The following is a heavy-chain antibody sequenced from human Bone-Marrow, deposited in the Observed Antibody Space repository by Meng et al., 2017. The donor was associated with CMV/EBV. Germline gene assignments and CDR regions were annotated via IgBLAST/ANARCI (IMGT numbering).Heavy chain of an antibody. J-gene: IGHJ4*02. Sequence: AVYGGSFSGYYWSWIRQPPGKGLEWIGEINHSGSTNYNPSLKSRVTISVDTSKNQFSLKLSSVTAADTAVYYCARAGSSGYYSPFVYWGQGTLVTVSS. V-gene: IGHV4-34*01. D-gene: IGHD3-22*01. CDR2: INHSGST. CDR3: ARAGSSGYYSPFVY. CDR1: GGSFSGYY.